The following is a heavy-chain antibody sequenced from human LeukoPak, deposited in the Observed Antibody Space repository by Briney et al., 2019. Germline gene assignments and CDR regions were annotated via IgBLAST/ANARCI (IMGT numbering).Heavy chain of an antibody. CDR3: ARDKVEGGIAYDY. CDR2: ISSSSSYI. CDR1: GFTFSSYS. J-gene: IGHJ4*02. D-gene: IGHD6-13*01. V-gene: IGHV3-21*01. Sequence: GRSLRLSCAASGFTFSSYSMNWVRQAPGKGLEWVSSISSSSSYIYYADSVKGRFTISRDNAKNSLYLQMNSLRAEDTAVYYCARDKVEGGIAYDYWGQGTLVTVSS.